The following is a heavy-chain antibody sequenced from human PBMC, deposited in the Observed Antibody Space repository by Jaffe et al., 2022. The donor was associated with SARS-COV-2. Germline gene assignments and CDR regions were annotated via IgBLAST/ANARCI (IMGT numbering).Heavy chain of an antibody. Sequence: EVQLLESGGGLVQPGGSLRLSCAASGFTFSSYAMSWVRQAPGKGLEWVSAISGSGGSTYYADSVKGRFTISRDNSKNTLYLQMNSLRAEDTAVYYCAKMTHYYDSSGYSFDYWGQGTLVTVSS. CDR2: ISGSGGST. J-gene: IGHJ4*02. CDR1: GFTFSSYA. V-gene: IGHV3-23*01. D-gene: IGHD3-22*01. CDR3: AKMTHYYDSSGYSFDY.